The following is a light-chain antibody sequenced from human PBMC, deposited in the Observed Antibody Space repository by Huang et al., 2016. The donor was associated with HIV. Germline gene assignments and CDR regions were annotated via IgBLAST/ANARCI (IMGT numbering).Light chain of an antibody. CDR2: GAS. CDR3: QQYNNWPPLT. J-gene: IGKJ4*01. CDR1: QSVSSN. Sequence: EIVMTQSPATLSVSPGERATLSCRASQSVSSNLAWYQHKFGQAPRLIIYGASTRATGIPARFSGSGSGTEFTLTISSLQSEDFAVYYCQQYNNWPPLTFGGGTKVEIK. V-gene: IGKV3-15*01.